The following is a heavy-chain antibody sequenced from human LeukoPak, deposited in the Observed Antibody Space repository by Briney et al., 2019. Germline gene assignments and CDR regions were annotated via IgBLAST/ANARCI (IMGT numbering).Heavy chain of an antibody. J-gene: IGHJ4*02. Sequence: PSETLSLTCTVSGGSISSGGYYWSWIRQHPGKGLEWIGYIYYSGSTYYNPSLKSRVTISVDTSKNQFSLKLSSVTAADTAVYYCARGCSSGYYYRPVDYFDYWGQGTLVTVSS. CDR2: IYYSGST. D-gene: IGHD3-22*01. CDR1: GGSISSGGYY. V-gene: IGHV4-31*03. CDR3: ARGCSSGYYYRPVDYFDY.